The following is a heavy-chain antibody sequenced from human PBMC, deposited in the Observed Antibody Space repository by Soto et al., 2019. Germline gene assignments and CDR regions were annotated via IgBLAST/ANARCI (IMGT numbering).Heavy chain of an antibody. CDR1: GFTFSSYA. D-gene: IGHD1-26*01. J-gene: IGHJ6*02. V-gene: IGHV3-23*01. Sequence: GGSLRLSCAASGFTFSSYAMSWVRQAPGKGLEWVSAISGSGGSTYYADYVKGRFTISRDNSKNTLYLKMNSLRAEDTAVYYCAKERYSGSPGTYYYYGMDVWGQGTTVTVSS. CDR3: AKERYSGSPGTYYYYGMDV. CDR2: ISGSGGST.